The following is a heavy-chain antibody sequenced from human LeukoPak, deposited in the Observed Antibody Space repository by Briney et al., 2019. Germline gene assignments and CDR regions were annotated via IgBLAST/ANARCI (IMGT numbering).Heavy chain of an antibody. D-gene: IGHD3-3*01. V-gene: IGHV3-23*01. J-gene: IGHJ4*02. Sequence: GGSLRLSCVGSGFTFRSHAMSWVRQAPEKGLEFVSGIYENGGTTYYADSVKGRFSISRDNSKNTLYLQMNSLRAEDTAVYYCVRGYYTQAFDYWGQGTLVTVSS. CDR2: IYENGGTT. CDR3: VRGYYTQAFDY. CDR1: GFTFRSHA.